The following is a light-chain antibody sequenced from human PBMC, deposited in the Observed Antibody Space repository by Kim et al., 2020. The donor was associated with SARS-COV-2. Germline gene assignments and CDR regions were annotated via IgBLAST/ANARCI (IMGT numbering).Light chain of an antibody. CDR2: LAS. Sequence: DIQMTQSPSTLSAYVGDRVTITCRASENIGTWLAWYQQKPGRAPSLLIYLASTLESGVPSRFSGTGSGTEFSLSITSLQPDDFATYYCQHYSRFPYTFGQGTKLEIK. CDR1: ENIGTW. CDR3: QHYSRFPYT. J-gene: IGKJ2*01. V-gene: IGKV1-5*03.